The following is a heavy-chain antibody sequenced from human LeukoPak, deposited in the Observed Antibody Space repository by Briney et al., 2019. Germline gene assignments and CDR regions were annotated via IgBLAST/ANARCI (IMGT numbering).Heavy chain of an antibody. Sequence: GESLKISCKVSGYSFTTYWIGWVRQMPGKGLEWMGIIYPGDSDTRYSPSFQGQVTISVDKSISTAYLQWSSLKASDTAMYYCARHVGSSSQTHFDYWGQGTLVTVSS. CDR1: GYSFTTYW. J-gene: IGHJ4*02. CDR2: IYPGDSDT. D-gene: IGHD6-13*01. CDR3: ARHVGSSSQTHFDY. V-gene: IGHV5-51*01.